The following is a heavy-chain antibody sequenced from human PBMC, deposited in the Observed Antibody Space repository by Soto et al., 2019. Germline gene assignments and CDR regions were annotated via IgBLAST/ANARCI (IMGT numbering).Heavy chain of an antibody. Sequence: SETLSLTCTVSGGSISSGDYYWSWIRQPPGKGLEWIGYIYYSGSTYYNPSLKSRGTISVDTSKNQFSLKLSSVTAADTAVYYCARMYSGSYYLWFDPWGQGTLVTVSS. V-gene: IGHV4-30-4*01. CDR3: ARMYSGSYYLWFDP. CDR2: IYYSGST. J-gene: IGHJ5*02. D-gene: IGHD1-26*01. CDR1: GGSISSGDYY.